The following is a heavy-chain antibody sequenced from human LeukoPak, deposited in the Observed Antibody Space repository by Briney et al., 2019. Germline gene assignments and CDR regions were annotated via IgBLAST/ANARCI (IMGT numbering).Heavy chain of an antibody. D-gene: IGHD5-12*01. CDR1: GFTFSSYW. CDR3: AKAEVATIPWYFDY. CDR2: IKQDGSEK. Sequence: GGSLRLSCAASGFTFSSYWMSWVRQAPGKGLEWVANIKQDGSEKYYVDSVKGRYTISRDNAKNSLYLQMNSLRAEDTAVYYCAKAEVATIPWYFDYWGQGTLVTVSS. V-gene: IGHV3-7*03. J-gene: IGHJ4*02.